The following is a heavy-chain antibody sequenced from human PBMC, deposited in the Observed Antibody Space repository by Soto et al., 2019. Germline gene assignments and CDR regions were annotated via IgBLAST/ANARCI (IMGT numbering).Heavy chain of an antibody. D-gene: IGHD2-15*01. V-gene: IGHV4-31*03. CDR1: VGSSSSGGYY. CDR2: IYYSGST. CDR3: ARVVYCSGGSCYGGDRTYGMDV. J-gene: IGHJ6*02. Sequence: SETLSLTCTVSVGSSSSGGYYWSWIRQHPGKGLEWIGYIYYSGSTYYNPSLKSRVTISVDTSKNQFSLKLSSVTAADTAVYYCARVVYCSGGSCYGGDRTYGMDVWGRGTTVTVSS.